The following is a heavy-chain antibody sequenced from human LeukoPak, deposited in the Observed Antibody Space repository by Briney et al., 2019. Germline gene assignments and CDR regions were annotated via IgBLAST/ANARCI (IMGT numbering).Heavy chain of an antibody. J-gene: IGHJ6*03. D-gene: IGHD1-26*01. CDR1: GFTFSNYG. Sequence: PGGSLRLSCAASGFTFSNYGMHWVRQAPGKGLEWVSLIQYHGSTKYYADSVKGRLTISRDNAKNSLYLQLNSLRAEDTAVYYCARDPYSGSYSDYYYYYMDVWGKGTTVTVSS. V-gene: IGHV3-30*12. CDR3: ARDPYSGSYSDYYYYYMDV. CDR2: IQYHGSTK.